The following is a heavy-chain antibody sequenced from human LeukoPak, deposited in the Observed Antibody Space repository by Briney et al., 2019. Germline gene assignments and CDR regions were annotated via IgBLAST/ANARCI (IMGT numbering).Heavy chain of an antibody. CDR3: VRARAGGLDS. CDR2: LSFDGAHK. V-gene: IGHV3-30*04. D-gene: IGHD3-16*01. J-gene: IGHJ4*02. CDR1: GFTFRHYA. Sequence: PERSLRLSCAASGFTFRHYAVHWVRQAPGRGLEWVAVLSFDGAHKYYAESVKGRFTISKDSSNNTLFLQMDSLRLEDTALYYCVRARAGGLDSWGQGTLVTVSS.